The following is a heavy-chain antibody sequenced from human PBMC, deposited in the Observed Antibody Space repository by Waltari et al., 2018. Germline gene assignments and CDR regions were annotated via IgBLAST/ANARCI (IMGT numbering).Heavy chain of an antibody. D-gene: IGHD3-10*01. CDR3: ARIGGPYYYGSGGYPHWFDP. CDR2: LYYSGST. V-gene: IGHV4-59*01. Sequence: QVQLQESGPGLVKPSETLSLTCTVSGGSISSYYWSWIRQPPGKGLEWIGYLYYSGSTNYHPPLKGRATISVDTSKNQFSLKRSSVTAADTAVYYCARIGGPYYYGSGGYPHWFDPWGQGTLVTVSS. CDR1: GGSISSYY. J-gene: IGHJ5*02.